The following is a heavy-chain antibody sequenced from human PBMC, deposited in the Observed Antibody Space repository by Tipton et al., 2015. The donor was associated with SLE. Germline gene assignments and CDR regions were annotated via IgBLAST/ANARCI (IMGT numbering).Heavy chain of an antibody. Sequence: TLSLPCAVYGGSFSGYYWSWIRQPPGKGLEWIGEINHSGSTNYNPSLKSRVTISVDTSKNQFSLKLSSVTAADTAVYYCARDGQLVGADFDYWGQGTLVTVSS. D-gene: IGHD6-6*01. J-gene: IGHJ4*02. V-gene: IGHV4-34*01. CDR3: ARDGQLVGADFDY. CDR1: GGSFSGYY. CDR2: INHSGST.